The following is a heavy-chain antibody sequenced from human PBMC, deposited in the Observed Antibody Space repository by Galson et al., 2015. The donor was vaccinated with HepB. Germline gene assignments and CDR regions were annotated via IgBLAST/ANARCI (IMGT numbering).Heavy chain of an antibody. J-gene: IGHJ4*02. CDR3: ARGVLATIGGPTFDY. CDR2: ISGHDGNV. D-gene: IGHD5-24*01. Sequence: SVKVSCKASGYSFSRFSISWLRQAPGQGLEWMGWISGHDGNVNYAQEFQGRLTMTTDTATTTAHMELMILRPDASAVYYCARGVLATIGGPTFDYWGQGTLVTVSS. CDR1: GYSFSRFS. V-gene: IGHV1-18*01.